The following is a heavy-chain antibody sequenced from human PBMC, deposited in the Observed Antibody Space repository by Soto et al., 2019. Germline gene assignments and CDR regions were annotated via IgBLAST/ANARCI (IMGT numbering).Heavy chain of an antibody. V-gene: IGHV4-34*01. CDR3: ARGLGIGWAYYYYYGMDV. CDR1: GGSFSGYY. Sequence: SETLSLTCAVYGGSFSGYYWSWIRQPPGKGLEWIGEINHSGSTNYNPPLKSRVAISVDTSKNQFSLKLSSVTAADTAVYYCARGLGIGWAYYYYYGMDVWGQGTTVTVSS. CDR2: INHSGST. J-gene: IGHJ6*02. D-gene: IGHD6-19*01.